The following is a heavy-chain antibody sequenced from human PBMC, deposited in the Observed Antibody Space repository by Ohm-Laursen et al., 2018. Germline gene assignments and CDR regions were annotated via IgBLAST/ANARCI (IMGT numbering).Heavy chain of an antibody. CDR3: AKFGYNGWDNDY. Sequence: SLRLSCSASGFTFRNYWMTWVRQAPGKGLEWVANINQDISSKYYVASVRGRFTISRDNAKNLVYLQMNSLKADDTAVYYCAKFGYNGWDNDYWGQGTLVTVSS. J-gene: IGHJ4*02. CDR2: INQDISSK. CDR1: GFTFRNYW. D-gene: IGHD1/OR15-1a*01. V-gene: IGHV3-7*01.